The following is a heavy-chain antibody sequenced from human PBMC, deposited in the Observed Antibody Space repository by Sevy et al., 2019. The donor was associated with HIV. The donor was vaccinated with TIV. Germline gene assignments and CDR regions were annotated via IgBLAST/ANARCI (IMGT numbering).Heavy chain of an antibody. J-gene: IGHJ4*02. V-gene: IGHV4-34*01. CDR3: ARGQWEHPF. CDR2: IIPTGST. Sequence: SETLSLTCAVSGGSLSGFYWSWIRQPPGKGLEWIGEIIPTGSTNYSPSLKSRVTISVDTSRSQFSLKMRSVTAADTAVYYCARGQWEHPFWGQGTLVTVSS. D-gene: IGHD1-26*01. CDR1: GGSLSGFY.